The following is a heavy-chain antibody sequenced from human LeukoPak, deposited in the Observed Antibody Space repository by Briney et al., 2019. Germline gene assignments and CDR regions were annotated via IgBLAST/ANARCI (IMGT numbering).Heavy chain of an antibody. CDR1: GGSISSYY. CDR3: ARLSADSSSSRGFDY. J-gene: IGHJ4*02. CDR2: IYTSGST. D-gene: IGHD2-2*01. V-gene: IGHV4-4*07. Sequence: SETLSLTCTVSGGSISSYYWSWIRQPAGKGLEWIGRIYTSGSTNYNPSLKSRVTMSVDTSKNQFSLKLSSVTAADTAVYYCARLSADSSSSRGFDYWGQGTLVTVSS.